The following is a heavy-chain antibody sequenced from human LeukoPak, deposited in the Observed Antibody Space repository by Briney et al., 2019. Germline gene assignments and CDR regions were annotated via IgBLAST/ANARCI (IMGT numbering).Heavy chain of an antibody. J-gene: IGHJ4*02. V-gene: IGHV4-34*01. Sequence: SETLSLTCAVYGGSFSGYNWSWIRQPPGKGLEWIGEINHSGSTNYNPSLKSRVTISVDTSKNQFSLKLSSVTAADTAVYYCARGRYYGSGAPDYWGQGTLVTVSS. CDR3: ARGRYYGSGAPDY. D-gene: IGHD3-10*01. CDR2: INHSGST. CDR1: GGSFSGYN.